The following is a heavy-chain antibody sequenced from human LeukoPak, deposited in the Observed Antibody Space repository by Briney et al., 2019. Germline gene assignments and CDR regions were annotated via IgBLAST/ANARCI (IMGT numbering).Heavy chain of an antibody. V-gene: IGHV3-30*18. D-gene: IGHD2-2*01. CDR1: GFTFSSYG. CDR3: AKDGSGEYQLLPYYYYGMDV. J-gene: IGHJ6*02. Sequence: GGSLRLSCAASGFTFSSYGMHWVRQAPGKGLEWVAVISYDGSNKYYADSVKGRFTISRDNSKSTLYLQMNSLRAEDTAVYYCAKDGSGEYQLLPYYYYGMDVWGQGTTVTVSS. CDR2: ISYDGSNK.